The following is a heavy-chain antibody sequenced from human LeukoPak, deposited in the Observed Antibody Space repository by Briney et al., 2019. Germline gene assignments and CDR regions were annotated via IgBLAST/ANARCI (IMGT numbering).Heavy chain of an antibody. CDR3: AKDLRSSADSKMGAADY. CDR2: IIPIFGTA. V-gene: IGHV1-69*06. Sequence: ASVKVSCKASGGTFSSYAISWVRQAPGQGLEWMGGIIPIFGTANYAQKFQGRVTITADKSTSTAYMELSSLRAEDTAVYYCAKDLRSSADSKMGAADYWGQGTLVTVSS. D-gene: IGHD1-26*01. J-gene: IGHJ4*02. CDR1: GGTFSSYA.